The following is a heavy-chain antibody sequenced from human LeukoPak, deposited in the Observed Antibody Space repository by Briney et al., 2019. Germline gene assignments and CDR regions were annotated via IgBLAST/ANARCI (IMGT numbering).Heavy chain of an antibody. Sequence: GGSLRLSCAASGFTFSNYWMTWVRQAPGKGLEWVAHIKQDGSDKYYVDSVKGRFTISRDNAKNSLYLQMSNLRAEDTAVYFCARGGGLDVWGQGATVTVSS. CDR1: GFTFSNYW. D-gene: IGHD3-16*01. CDR2: IKQDGSDK. CDR3: ARGGGLDV. J-gene: IGHJ6*02. V-gene: IGHV3-7*03.